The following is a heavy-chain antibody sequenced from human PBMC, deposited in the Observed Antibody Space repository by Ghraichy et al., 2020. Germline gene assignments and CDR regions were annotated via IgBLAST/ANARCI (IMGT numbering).Heavy chain of an antibody. J-gene: IGHJ3*02. CDR2: ISSSSSTI. Sequence: GGSLRLSCAASGFTFSSYSMNWVRQAPGKGLEWVSYISSSSSTIYYADSVKGRFTISRDNAKNSLYLQMNSLRDEDTAVYYCARGRYSWNYAAFDIWGQGKMVTIS. D-gene: IGHD1-7*01. V-gene: IGHV3-48*02. CDR1: GFTFSSYS. CDR3: ARGRYSWNYAAFDI.